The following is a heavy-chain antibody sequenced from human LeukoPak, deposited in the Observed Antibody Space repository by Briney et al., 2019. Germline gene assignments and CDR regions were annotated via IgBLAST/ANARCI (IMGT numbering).Heavy chain of an antibody. CDR2: IYYSGST. Sequence: KSSETLSLTCTVSGGSISSGGYYWSWIRQHPGKGLEWIGYIYYSGSTYYNPSLKSRVTISVDTSKNQFSLKLSSVTAADTAVYYCARNYYDSSGYYYYYGMDVWGQGTTVTVSS. CDR1: GGSISSGGYY. V-gene: IGHV4-31*03. CDR3: ARNYYDSSGYYYYYGMDV. J-gene: IGHJ6*02. D-gene: IGHD3-22*01.